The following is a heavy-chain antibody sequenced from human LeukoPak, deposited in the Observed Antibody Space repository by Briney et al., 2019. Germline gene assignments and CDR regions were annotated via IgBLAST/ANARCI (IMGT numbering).Heavy chain of an antibody. D-gene: IGHD3-22*01. J-gene: IGHJ4*02. CDR1: GGSFSGYY. Sequence: SETLPLTCAVYGGSFSGYYWNWIRQPPGKGLEWIGYIYYTGSTNSNPSLKSRLTISLDTSKKHFSLKLSSVTAADTAIYYCASSYFYDGNRYFDYWGQGALVTVSS. V-gene: IGHV4-59*08. CDR2: IYYTGST. CDR3: ASSYFYDGNRYFDY.